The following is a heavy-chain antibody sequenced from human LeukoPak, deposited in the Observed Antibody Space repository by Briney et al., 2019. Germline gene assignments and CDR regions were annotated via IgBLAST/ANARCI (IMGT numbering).Heavy chain of an antibody. CDR3: ARDKIVGATHFDY. CDR2: INSDGSST. D-gene: IGHD1-26*01. CDR1: GFTFSSYW. J-gene: IGHJ4*02. V-gene: IGHV3-74*01. Sequence: GGSLRLSCAASGFTFSSYWMHWVRQAPGKGLVWVSRINSDGSSTSYADSVKGRFTISRDNTKNTLYLQMNSLRAEDTAVYYCARDKIVGATHFDYWGQGTLVTVSS.